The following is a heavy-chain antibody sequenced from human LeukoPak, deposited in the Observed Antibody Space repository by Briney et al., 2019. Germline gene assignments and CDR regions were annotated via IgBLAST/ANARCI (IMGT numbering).Heavy chain of an antibody. Sequence: GESLKISCKGSGYSFTSYWIGWVRQMSGKGLEWMGVIYPGDSDTRYSPSFQGQVTISADKSFRTAYLKWSSLKASDTAMYYCASVMITFGGVPPPDYYFDYWGQGTLVTVSS. D-gene: IGHD3-16*01. V-gene: IGHV5-51*01. CDR3: ASVMITFGGVPPPDYYFDY. CDR1: GYSFTSYW. CDR2: IYPGDSDT. J-gene: IGHJ4*02.